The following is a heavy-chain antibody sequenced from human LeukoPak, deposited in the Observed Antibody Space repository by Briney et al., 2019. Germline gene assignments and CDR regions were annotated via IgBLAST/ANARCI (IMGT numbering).Heavy chain of an antibody. V-gene: IGHV4-34*01. D-gene: IGHD3-22*01. CDR2: INHSGST. CDR1: GGSFSGYY. J-gene: IGHJ4*02. CDR3: ARGSSGYYYDGLAY. Sequence: SETLSLTCAVYGGSFSGYYWSWVRQSPGQGLEWIGKINHSGSTNYNPSLKSRVSMLLDTSKNQFSLKVRSVTAADTAVYYCARGSSGYYYDGLAYWGQGTLVTVSS.